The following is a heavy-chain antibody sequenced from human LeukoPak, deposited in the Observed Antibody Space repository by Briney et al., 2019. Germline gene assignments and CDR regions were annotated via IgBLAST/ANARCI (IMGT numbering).Heavy chain of an antibody. V-gene: IGHV1-2*04. Sequence: ASVKVSCKASGYTFTDYYMHWVRQAPGQGLEWMGWINPNSGGTNYAQKFQGWVTMTRDTSISTAYMELSRLRSDDTAVYYCARGTGIVGATPSRWFDPWGQGTLVTVSS. CDR2: INPNSGGT. CDR1: GYTFTDYY. CDR3: ARGTGIVGATPSRWFDP. D-gene: IGHD1-26*01. J-gene: IGHJ5*02.